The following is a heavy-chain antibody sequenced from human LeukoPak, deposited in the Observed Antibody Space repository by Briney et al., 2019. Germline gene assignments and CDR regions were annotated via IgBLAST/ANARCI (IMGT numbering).Heavy chain of an antibody. D-gene: IGHD2-15*01. V-gene: IGHV4-59*01. Sequence: SETLSLTCTVSGGSISSYYWSWLRQPPGKGLEWVGYVHYRGGTNYNPSLNSRATISLDTSKNQFSLKLSSVTPADTAVYYCARDSHSHNWFDPWGQGTLVTVSS. J-gene: IGHJ5*02. CDR1: GGSISSYY. CDR2: VHYRGGT. CDR3: ARDSHSHNWFDP.